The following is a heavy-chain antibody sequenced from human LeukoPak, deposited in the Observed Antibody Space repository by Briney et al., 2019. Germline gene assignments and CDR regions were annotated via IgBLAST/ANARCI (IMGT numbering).Heavy chain of an antibody. V-gene: IGHV3-23*01. Sequence: PGGSLRLSCAASGFTFSSYAMSWVRQAPGKGLEWVSAISGSGGSTYYADSVKGRFTISRDNAKNSLYLQMNSLRAEDTAVYYCAREMVGATDYWGQGTLVTVSS. CDR3: AREMVGATDY. D-gene: IGHD1-26*01. CDR1: GFTFSSYA. J-gene: IGHJ4*02. CDR2: ISGSGGST.